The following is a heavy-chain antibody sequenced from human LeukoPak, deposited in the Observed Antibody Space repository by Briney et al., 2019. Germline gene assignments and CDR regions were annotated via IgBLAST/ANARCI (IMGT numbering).Heavy chain of an antibody. D-gene: IGHD6-13*01. CDR2: IYYSGST. CDR1: GGSISSYY. V-gene: IGHV4-59*01. CDR3: ARTGYAAAAPPDY. J-gene: IGHJ4*02. Sequence: SETLSLTCTVSGGSISSYYWSWIRQPPGKGLEWIGYIYYSGSTNYNPSLKSRVTISVDTSKDQFSLKLSSVTAADTAVYYRARTGYAAAAPPDYWGQGTLVTVSS.